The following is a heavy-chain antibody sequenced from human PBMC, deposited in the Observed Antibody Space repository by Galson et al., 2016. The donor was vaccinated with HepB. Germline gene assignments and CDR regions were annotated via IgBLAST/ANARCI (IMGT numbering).Heavy chain of an antibody. CDR3: ARTPRISCPRCHGLDV. CDR1: GFSFSSYS. Sequence: SLRLSCAASGFSFSSYSMNWVRQAPGKGLEWVSFISGGSSDIYYADSVKGRFTISRDNSKNTLSLQMSSLRAEETAVYYCARTPRISCPRCHGLDVWGQGTTVTVSS. V-gene: IGHV3-21*01. CDR2: ISGGSSDI. J-gene: IGHJ6*02. D-gene: IGHD2-2*01.